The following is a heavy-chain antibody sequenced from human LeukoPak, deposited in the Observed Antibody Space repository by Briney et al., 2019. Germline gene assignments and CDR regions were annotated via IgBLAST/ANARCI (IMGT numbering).Heavy chain of an antibody. V-gene: IGHV4-39*01. Sequence: PSETLSLTCSVSGGSIRSSSCYWGWIGQPPGKGLEWIGSIYYSGSTDYNPSLKSRVTISVDTSKNQFSLNLSSVTAADTAVYYCARVWRGGYDFWSGYHRYYFDYWGQGTLVTVSS. CDR1: GGSIRSSSCY. CDR2: IYYSGST. CDR3: ARVWRGGYDFWSGYHRYYFDY. J-gene: IGHJ4*02. D-gene: IGHD3-3*01.